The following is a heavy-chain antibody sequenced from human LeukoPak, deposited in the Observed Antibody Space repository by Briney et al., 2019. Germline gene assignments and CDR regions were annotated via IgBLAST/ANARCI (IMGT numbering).Heavy chain of an antibody. Sequence: SQTLSLTCTVSGGSISSGSYYWSWIRQPAGKGLEWIGRIYTSGSTNYNPSLKSRVTISVDTSKNQFSLKLISVTAADTAVYYCARVRRGYYDSSGYEDAFDIWGQGTMVTVSS. V-gene: IGHV4-61*02. CDR3: ARVRRGYYDSSGYEDAFDI. CDR1: GGSISSGSYY. J-gene: IGHJ3*02. D-gene: IGHD3-22*01. CDR2: IYTSGST.